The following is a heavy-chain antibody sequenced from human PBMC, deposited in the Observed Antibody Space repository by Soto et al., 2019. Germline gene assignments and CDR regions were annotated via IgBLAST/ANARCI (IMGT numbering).Heavy chain of an antibody. D-gene: IGHD5-12*01. CDR2: ISGSGGST. CDR3: AKDILSGYDADY. CDR1: GFTFSSYA. V-gene: IGHV3-23*01. J-gene: IGHJ4*02. Sequence: EVRLLESGGGLVQPGGSLRLSCAASGFTFSSYAMSWVRQAPGKGLEWVSAISGSGGSTYYADSVKGRFTISRDNSKNTLYLQMNSLRAEDTAVYYCAKDILSGYDADYWGQGTLVTVSS.